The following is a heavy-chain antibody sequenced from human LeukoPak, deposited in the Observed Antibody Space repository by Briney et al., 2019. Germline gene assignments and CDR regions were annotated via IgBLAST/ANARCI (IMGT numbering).Heavy chain of an antibody. V-gene: IGHV3-74*01. Sequence: GGSLRLSCAASGVTFSSYWMHWVRQAPGKGLVWVSRINSDGSSTSYADSVKGRFTISRDNAKNTLYLQMNSLRAEDTAVYYCARGMTTVTTENWFDPWGQGTLVTVSS. CDR3: ARGMTTVTTENWFDP. J-gene: IGHJ5*02. D-gene: IGHD4-17*01. CDR1: GVTFSSYW. CDR2: INSDGSST.